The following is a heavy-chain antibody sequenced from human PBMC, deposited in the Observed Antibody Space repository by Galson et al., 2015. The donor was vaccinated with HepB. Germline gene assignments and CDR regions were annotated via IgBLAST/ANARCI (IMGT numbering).Heavy chain of an antibody. CDR1: GGTFSSYA. V-gene: IGHV1-69*06. J-gene: IGHJ4*02. CDR3: AREGAHCSSTSCPWDY. Sequence: SVKVSCKASGGTFSSYAISWVRQAPGQGLEWMGGIIPIFGTANYAQKFQGRVTITADKSTSTAYMELSSLRSEDTAVYYCAREGAHCSSTSCPWDYWGQGTLVTVSS. D-gene: IGHD2-2*01. CDR2: IIPIFGTA.